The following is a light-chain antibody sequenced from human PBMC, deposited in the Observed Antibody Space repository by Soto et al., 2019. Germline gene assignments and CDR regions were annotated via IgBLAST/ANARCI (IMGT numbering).Light chain of an antibody. CDR3: LSYTTSSTLV. CDR2: QVS. J-gene: IGLJ1*01. V-gene: IGLV2-14*01. CDR1: GSDIGAYNS. Sequence: QSVLTQPASVSGSPGQSITISCTGTGSDIGAYNSVSWYQQHPGKAPKLIVFQVSFRPSAVSDRFSGSKSDNTASLTISGLQTEDEADYYCLSYTTSSTLVFGTGTKLTVL.